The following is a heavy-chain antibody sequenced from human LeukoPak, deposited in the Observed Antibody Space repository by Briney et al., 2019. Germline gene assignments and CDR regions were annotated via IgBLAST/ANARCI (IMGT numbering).Heavy chain of an antibody. D-gene: IGHD3-3*01. CDR3: ARETYYDFWSGSPYDY. V-gene: IGHV3-7*01. Sequence: GGSRRLSCAASRLTFSRYWMTWVRQAPGKGPVWAGNINPDGTEKYYVDSVKGRFTISRDNAKNSLYPQMNSLRAEDTAVYYCARETYYDFWSGSPYDYWGQGTLVTVSS. CDR2: INPDGTEK. CDR1: RLTFSRYW. J-gene: IGHJ4*02.